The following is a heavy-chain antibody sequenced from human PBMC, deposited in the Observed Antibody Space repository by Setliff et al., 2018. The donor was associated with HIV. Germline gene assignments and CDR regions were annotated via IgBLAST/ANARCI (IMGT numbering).Heavy chain of an antibody. Sequence: PGGSLRLSCAASGFTFSDHNMDWVRQAPGKGLEWVGRIRNKANSYTTEYAASVKGRFTISRDDSKNSLYLQMNSLKAEDTAVYYCARGRLLWSGSYYYYYMDVWGKGTTVTVSS. D-gene: IGHD3-10*01. CDR1: GFTFSDHN. CDR2: IRNKANSYTT. J-gene: IGHJ6*03. V-gene: IGHV3-72*01. CDR3: ARGRLLWSGSYYYYYMDV.